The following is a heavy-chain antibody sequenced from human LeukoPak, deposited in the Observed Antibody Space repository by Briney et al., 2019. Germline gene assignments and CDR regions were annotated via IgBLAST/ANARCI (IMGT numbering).Heavy chain of an antibody. D-gene: IGHD1-1*01. CDR3: ARDRGTWNDDGFDY. CDR1: GGSISSYY. Sequence: PSETLSLTCTVPGGSISSYYWSWIRQPPGKGLEWIGYIYYSGSTNYNPSLKSRVTISVDTSKNQFSLKLSSVTAADTAVYYCARDRGTWNDDGFDYWGQGTLVTVSS. V-gene: IGHV4-59*12. J-gene: IGHJ4*02. CDR2: IYYSGST.